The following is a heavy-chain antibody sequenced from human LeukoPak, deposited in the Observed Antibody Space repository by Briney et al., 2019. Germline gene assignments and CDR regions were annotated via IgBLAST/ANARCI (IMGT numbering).Heavy chain of an antibody. CDR1: GFTFSSYA. J-gene: IGHJ4*02. CDR3: AWDYVWGSFRH. CDR2: IGGGGGIT. Sequence: VSLRLSCAASGFTFSSYAMSWVRQAPGKGLAWVSSIGGGGGITYYADAVKGRFTISRDNSKNTVSLQMNSLRAEDTAVYYCAWDYVWGSFRHWGQGSLVTVSS. D-gene: IGHD3-16*02. V-gene: IGHV3-23*01.